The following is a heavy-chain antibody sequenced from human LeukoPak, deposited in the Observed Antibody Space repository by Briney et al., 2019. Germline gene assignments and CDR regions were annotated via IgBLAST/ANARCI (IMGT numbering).Heavy chain of an antibody. V-gene: IGHV4-39*07. CDR3: ARDVGGPYSSSS. CDR2: IYYSGST. J-gene: IGHJ3*01. Sequence: SETLSLTCTVSGGSISSSSYYWGWIRQPPGKGLEWIGSIYYSGSTYYNPSLKSRVTISVDTSKNQFSLKLSSVTAADTAVYYCARDVGGPYSSSSWGQGTMVTVSS. CDR1: GGSISSSSYY. D-gene: IGHD6-13*01.